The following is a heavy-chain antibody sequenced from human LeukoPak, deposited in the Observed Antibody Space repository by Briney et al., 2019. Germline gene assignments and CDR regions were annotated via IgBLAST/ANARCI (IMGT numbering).Heavy chain of an antibody. CDR3: AIEVYGGDWFDL. J-gene: IGHJ5*02. Sequence: RTGGSLRLSCAASGFTFSSYSMNWVRQAPGKGLEWVSSISSSSSYIYYADSVKGRFTISRDNAKNSLYLQMNSLRAEDTAVYYCAIEVYGGDWFDLWGQGTLVTVSS. D-gene: IGHD3-10*01. V-gene: IGHV3-21*01. CDR2: ISSSSSYI. CDR1: GFTFSSYS.